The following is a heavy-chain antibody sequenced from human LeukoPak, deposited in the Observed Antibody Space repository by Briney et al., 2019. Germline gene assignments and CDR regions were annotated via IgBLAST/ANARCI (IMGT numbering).Heavy chain of an antibody. V-gene: IGHV3-13*01. J-gene: IGHJ4*02. Sequence: PGGSLRLSCAASGFTFRSYDMHWVRQATGKGLEWVSGIGTAGEIYYPGSVKGRFTISRDNSKNTLYLQMNSLRAEDTAVYYCARDGAYDYVWGSYRYTGLFDYWGQGTLVTVSS. CDR3: ARDGAYDYVWGSYRYTGLFDY. CDR2: IGTAGEI. CDR1: GFTFRSYD. D-gene: IGHD3-16*02.